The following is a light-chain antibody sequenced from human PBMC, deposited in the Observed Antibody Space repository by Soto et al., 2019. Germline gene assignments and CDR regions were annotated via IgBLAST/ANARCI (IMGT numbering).Light chain of an antibody. Sequence: DIQMTQSPSTLSASVGDRVTITCRASQSISTWLAWYQQKPGKAPKLLIYKASTLESGVPSRFSGGGSGTEFTLTISSLQPDDFATYYCQQYNSYSWTFGQGNKVEIK. CDR3: QQYNSYSWT. J-gene: IGKJ1*01. CDR1: QSISTW. CDR2: KAS. V-gene: IGKV1-5*03.